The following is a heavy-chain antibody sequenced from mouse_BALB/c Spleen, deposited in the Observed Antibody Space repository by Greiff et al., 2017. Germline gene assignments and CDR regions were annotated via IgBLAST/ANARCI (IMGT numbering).Heavy chain of an antibody. V-gene: IGHV2-2*02. CDR1: GFSLTSYG. CDR2: IWSGGST. J-gene: IGHJ2*01. D-gene: IGHD1-2*01. CDR3: ARNCRTTATDYFDY. Sequence: QVQLKESGPGLVQPSQSLSITCTVSGFSLTSYGVHWVRQSPGKGLEWLGVIWSGGSTDYNAAFISRLSISKDNSKSQVFFKMNSLQANDTAIYYCARNCRTTATDYFDYWGQGTTLTVSS.